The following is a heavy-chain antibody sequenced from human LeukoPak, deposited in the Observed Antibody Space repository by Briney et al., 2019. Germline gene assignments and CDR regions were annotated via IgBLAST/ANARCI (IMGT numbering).Heavy chain of an antibody. V-gene: IGHV4-39*01. D-gene: IGHD1-26*01. Sequence: SETLSLTCTVSGGSISSSSYYWGWIRQPPGKGLEWIGSIYYSGSTYYSPSLKSRVTISVDTSKNQFSLKLSSVTAADTAVYYCARPGVGGSYYHFDYWGQGTLVTVSS. J-gene: IGHJ4*02. CDR3: ARPGVGGSYYHFDY. CDR1: GGSISSSSYY. CDR2: IYYSGST.